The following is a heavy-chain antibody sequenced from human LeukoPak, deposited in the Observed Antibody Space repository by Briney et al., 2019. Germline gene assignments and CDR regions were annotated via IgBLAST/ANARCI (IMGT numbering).Heavy chain of an antibody. D-gene: IGHD3-10*01. Sequence: GRSLRLSCAASGFSFSSYGVHWVRQAPGKGLEWVAVIRYDGGDYYYADSVKGRFTISRDNSKNTLYLQMNSLRAEDTAVYYCATHYYGSGSYYNVGGPWGQGTLATVSS. CDR2: IRYDGGDY. CDR3: ATHYYGSGSYYNVGGP. CDR1: GFSFSSYG. V-gene: IGHV3-33*01. J-gene: IGHJ5*02.